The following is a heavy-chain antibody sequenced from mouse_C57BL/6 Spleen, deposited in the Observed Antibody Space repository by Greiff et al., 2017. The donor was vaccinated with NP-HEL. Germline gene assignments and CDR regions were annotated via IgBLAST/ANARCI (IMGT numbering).Heavy chain of an antibody. J-gene: IGHJ3*01. D-gene: IGHD1-1*01. CDR2: IRNKANGYTT. CDR3: ARHGTSPFFAY. V-gene: IGHV7-3*01. CDR1: GFTFTDYY. Sequence: EVQLVESGGGLVQPGGSLSLSCAASGFTFTDYYMSWVRQPPGKALEWLGFIRNKANGYTTEYSASVKGRFTISRDNSQSILYLQMNALRAEDSATYYCARHGTSPFFAYWGQGTLVTVSA.